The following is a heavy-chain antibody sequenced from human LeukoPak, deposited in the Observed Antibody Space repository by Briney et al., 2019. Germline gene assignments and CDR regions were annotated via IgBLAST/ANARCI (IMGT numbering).Heavy chain of an antibody. V-gene: IGHV4-39*01. J-gene: IGHJ6*03. Sequence: SETLSLTCTVSGGSISSSSYYWGWIRQPPGKGLEYIGSIYYSGTTYYNPSLKSRVTISIDTSKNQFSLKLSSVTAADTAVYYCARLIDYYYYYYMDVWGKGTTVTISS. CDR2: IYYSGTT. CDR3: ARLIDYYYYYYMDV. CDR1: GGSISSSSYY.